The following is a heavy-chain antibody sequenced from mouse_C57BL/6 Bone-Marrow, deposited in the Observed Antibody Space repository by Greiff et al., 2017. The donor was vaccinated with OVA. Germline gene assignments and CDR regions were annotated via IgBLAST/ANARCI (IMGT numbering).Heavy chain of an antibody. Sequence: EVQLVESGGDLVKPGGSLKLSCAASGFTFSSYGMSWVRQPPDKRLEWVANISSGGSYIYYSDTVKGRFTISRDNAKNTLYLHMSSLKSEDPAKYYGARQGDGSYPDDWGKGTTLTVAS. CDR3: ARQGDGSYPDD. V-gene: IGHV5-6*01. D-gene: IGHD1-1*02. CDR2: ISSGGSYI. CDR1: GFTFSSYG. J-gene: IGHJ2*01.